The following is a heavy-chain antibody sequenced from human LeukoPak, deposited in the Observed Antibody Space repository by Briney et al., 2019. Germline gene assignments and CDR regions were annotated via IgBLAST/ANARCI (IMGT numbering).Heavy chain of an antibody. Sequence: GGSLRLSCAASGFTFSSYAMSWVRQAPGEGLEWVSAISGSGGSTYYADSVKGRFTISRDNSKNTLYLQMNSLRAEDTAVYYCAKDKDSSGYNDYWGQGTLVTVSS. J-gene: IGHJ4*02. CDR2: ISGSGGST. D-gene: IGHD3-22*01. CDR3: AKDKDSSGYNDY. CDR1: GFTFSSYA. V-gene: IGHV3-23*01.